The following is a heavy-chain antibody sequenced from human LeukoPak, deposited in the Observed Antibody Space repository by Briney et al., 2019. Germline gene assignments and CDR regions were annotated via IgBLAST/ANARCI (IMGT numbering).Heavy chain of an antibody. V-gene: IGHV1-18*01. CDR1: GYTFTSYD. CDR2: ISAYDGNT. CDR3: ARVRAANSYGLLGMDV. J-gene: IGHJ6*03. D-gene: IGHD5-18*01. Sequence: ASVKVSCKASGYTFTSYDINWVRQAPGQGLEWMGWISAYDGNTNYAQKLQGRVTMTTDTSTSTAYMELRSLRSDDTAVYYCARVRAANSYGLLGMDVWGKGTTVTVSS.